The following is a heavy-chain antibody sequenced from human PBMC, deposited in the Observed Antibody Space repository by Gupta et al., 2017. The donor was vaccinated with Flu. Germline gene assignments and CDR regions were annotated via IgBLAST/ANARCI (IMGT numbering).Heavy chain of an antibody. V-gene: IGHV4-59*01. CDR1: GDSMRNYY. D-gene: IGHD6-13*01. CDR3: ARGFFGQLVKSYYYSVLDV. CDR2: IYNTVTT. Sequence: QVQLQESGPGLVRPSETLSLTCTVSGDSMRNYYWNWIRQPPGKGLEWIGYIYNTVTTNYNPSLQGRGTMSVDTSKNQFSLRLSSVTAADTAVYYCARGFFGQLVKSYYYSVLDVWGRGTTVSVSS. J-gene: IGHJ6*02.